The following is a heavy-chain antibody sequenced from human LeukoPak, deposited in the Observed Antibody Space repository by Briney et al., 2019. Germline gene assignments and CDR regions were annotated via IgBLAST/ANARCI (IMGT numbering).Heavy chain of an antibody. CDR1: GFTFGDYA. D-gene: IGHD3-3*01. CDR2: ISSSSSTI. J-gene: IGHJ6*03. CDR3: ARDHYDFWSGYYYYYYYMDV. Sequence: PGGSLRLSCTASGFTFGDYAMSWFRQAPGKGLEWVSYISSSSSTIYYADSVKGRFTISRDNAKNSLYLQMNSLRAEDTAVYYCARDHYDFWSGYYYYYYYMDVWGKGTTVTVSS. V-gene: IGHV3-48*01.